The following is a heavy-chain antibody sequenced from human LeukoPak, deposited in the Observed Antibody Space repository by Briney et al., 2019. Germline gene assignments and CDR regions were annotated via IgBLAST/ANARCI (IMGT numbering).Heavy chain of an antibody. CDR3: ARTSGSSPFDY. CDR1: GGTFISYA. V-gene: IGHV1-69*13. J-gene: IGHJ4*02. CDR2: IIPIFGTA. D-gene: IGHD1-26*01. Sequence: GASVKVSCKASGGTFISYAISWVRQPPGQGLEWMGGIIPIFGTANYAQKFQGRVTITADESTSTAYMELSSLRSEDTAVYYCARTSGSSPFDYWGQGTLVTVSS.